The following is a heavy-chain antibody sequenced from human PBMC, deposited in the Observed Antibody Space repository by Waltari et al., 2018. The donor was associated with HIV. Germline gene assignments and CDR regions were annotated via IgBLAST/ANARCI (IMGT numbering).Heavy chain of an antibody. Sequence: QVHLQQWGAGLLKPSETLSLTCAIYGGSFSGYYWSWIRQATEKGLEWIGEISHSGSTNYNPSLKSRVTMSLDTSKNQFSLKLSSVTAADTAVYYCARKDDYYDDNRYTLLFDSWGQGTLVTVSS. CDR2: ISHSGST. CDR3: ARKDDYYDDNRYTLLFDS. J-gene: IGHJ4*02. D-gene: IGHD3-16*01. CDR1: GGSFSGYY. V-gene: IGHV4-34*01.